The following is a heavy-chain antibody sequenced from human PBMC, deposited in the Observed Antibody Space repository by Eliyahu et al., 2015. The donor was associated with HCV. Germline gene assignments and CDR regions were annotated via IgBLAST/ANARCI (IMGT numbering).Heavy chain of an antibody. V-gene: IGHV4-39*01. CDR2: MCYTGTTWTP. Sequence: QLQLQESGPGLVKPSETLSLTCTVSGGSMSWSTYYWGWIRQPPGKGLEWIGSMCYTGTTWTPYYDPSLKSRLTVSVDTSKNQFSLKLSSVTAADTAVYYCVTHPHNWFDTWGQGTLVTVSS. CDR1: GGSMSWSTYY. CDR3: VTHPHNWFDT. J-gene: IGHJ5*02.